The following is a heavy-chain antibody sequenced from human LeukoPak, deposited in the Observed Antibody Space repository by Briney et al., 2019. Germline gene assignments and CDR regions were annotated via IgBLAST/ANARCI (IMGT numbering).Heavy chain of an antibody. CDR2: ISYDGSNK. CDR3: ATVPSDGPFDY. CDR1: GFTFSSYA. V-gene: IGHV3-30*04. J-gene: IGHJ4*02. Sequence: GGSLRLSCAASGFTFSSYAMHWVRQAPGKGLEWVAVISYDGSNKYYADSVKGRFTISRDNSKNTLYLQMNSLRAEDTAVYYCATVPSDGPFDYWGQGTLVTVSS. D-gene: IGHD5-24*01.